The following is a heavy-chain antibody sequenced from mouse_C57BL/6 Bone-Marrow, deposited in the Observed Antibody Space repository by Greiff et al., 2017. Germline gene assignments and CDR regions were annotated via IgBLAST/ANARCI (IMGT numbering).Heavy chain of an antibody. CDR1: GYTFTDYY. CDR3: ARASRVVAAYYAMDY. Sequence: VQLQQSGPVLVKPGASVKMSCKASGYTFTDYYMNWVKQSHGKSLEWIGVINPYNGGTSYNQKFKGKATLTVDKSSSTAYMELNSLTSEDSAVYYCARASRVVAAYYAMDYWGQGTSVTVSS. CDR2: INPYNGGT. J-gene: IGHJ4*01. V-gene: IGHV1-19*01. D-gene: IGHD1-1*01.